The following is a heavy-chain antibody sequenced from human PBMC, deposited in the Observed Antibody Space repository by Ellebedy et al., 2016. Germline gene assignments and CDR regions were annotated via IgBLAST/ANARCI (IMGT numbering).Heavy chain of an antibody. Sequence: GESLKISCAASGFTFSSYAMSWVRQAPGKGLEWVSAISGSGGSTYYADSVKGRFTISRDNSKNTLYLQMNSLRAEDTAVYYCAKEVCGGDCCLDYWGQGTLVTVSS. CDR1: GFTFSSYA. V-gene: IGHV3-23*01. D-gene: IGHD2-21*02. CDR2: ISGSGGST. J-gene: IGHJ4*02. CDR3: AKEVCGGDCCLDY.